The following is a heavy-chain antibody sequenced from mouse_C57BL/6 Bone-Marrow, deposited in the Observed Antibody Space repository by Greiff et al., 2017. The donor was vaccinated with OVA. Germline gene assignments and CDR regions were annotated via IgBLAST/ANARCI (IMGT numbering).Heavy chain of an antibody. Sequence: EVQLQESGAELVRPGASVKLSCTASGFNIKDDYMHWVKQRPEQGLEWIGWIDPENGDTEYASKFQGKATITADTSSNTAYLQLSSLTSEDTAVYYCTTIDGYYGYWGQGTTLTVSS. J-gene: IGHJ2*01. CDR2: IDPENGDT. D-gene: IGHD2-3*01. V-gene: IGHV14-4*01. CDR3: TTIDGYYGY. CDR1: GFNIKDDY.